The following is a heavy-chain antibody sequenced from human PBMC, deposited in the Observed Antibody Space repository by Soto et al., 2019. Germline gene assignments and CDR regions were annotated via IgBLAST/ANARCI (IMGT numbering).Heavy chain of an antibody. J-gene: IGHJ4*02. V-gene: IGHV1-69*13. CDR2: IIPIFATS. Sequence: SVKVSCKASGGTFSSYAISWVRQALGQGLEWMGGIIPIFATSNYAQKFQGRVTITADDFTNTAYMELSSLRSEDTAVYYCARDSVVATHAFDIWGQGTLVTVSS. CDR3: ARDSVVATHAFDI. D-gene: IGHD1-26*01. CDR1: GGTFSSYA.